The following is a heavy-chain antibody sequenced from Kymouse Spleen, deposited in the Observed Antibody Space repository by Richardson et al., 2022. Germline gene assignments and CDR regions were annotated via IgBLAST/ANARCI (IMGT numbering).Heavy chain of an antibody. Sequence: QLQLQESGPGLVKPSETLSLTCTVSGGSISSSSYYWGWIRQPPGKGLEWIGSIYYSGSTYYNPSLKSRVTISVDTSKNQFSLKLSSVTAADTAVYYCASPYSSDYYYYGMDVWGQGTTVTVSS. CDR3: ASPYSSDYYYYGMDV. CDR1: GGSISSSSYY. V-gene: IGHV4-39*01. D-gene: IGHD6-19*01. J-gene: IGHJ6*02. CDR2: IYYSGST.